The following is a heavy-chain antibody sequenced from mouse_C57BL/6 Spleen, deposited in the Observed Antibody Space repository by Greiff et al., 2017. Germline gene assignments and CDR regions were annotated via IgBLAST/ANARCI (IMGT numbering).Heavy chain of an antibody. J-gene: IGHJ2*01. V-gene: IGHV1-15*01. CDR2: IDPETGGT. Sequence: QVQLQQSGAELVRPGASVTLSCKASGYTFTDYEMHWVKQTPVHGLEWIGAIDPETGGTAYNQKFKGKAILTADKSSSTAYMELRSLTSEDSAVYYCTRRGVITTVVSPLDYWGQGTTLTVSS. D-gene: IGHD1-1*01. CDR3: TRRGVITTVVSPLDY. CDR1: GYTFTDYE.